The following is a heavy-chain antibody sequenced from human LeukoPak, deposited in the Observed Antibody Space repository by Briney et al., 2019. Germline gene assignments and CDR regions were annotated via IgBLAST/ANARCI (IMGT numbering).Heavy chain of an antibody. J-gene: IGHJ4*02. V-gene: IGHV3-48*04. CDR3: ARDLATRYYYDSSGNPLGY. D-gene: IGHD3-22*01. CDR2: ISSSGSTI. CDR1: GFSFSIYS. Sequence: PGGSLRLSCAASGFSFSIYSMNWVRQAPGKGLEWVSYISSSGSTIYYADSVKGRFTISRDNAKNSLYLQMDSLRAEDTAVYYFARDLATRYYYDSSGNPLGYWGQGTLVTVSS.